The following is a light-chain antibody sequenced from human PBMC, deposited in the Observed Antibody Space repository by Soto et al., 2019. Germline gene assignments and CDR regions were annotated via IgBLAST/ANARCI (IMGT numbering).Light chain of an antibody. Sequence: EIVLTQSPATLSLSPGERYTRSCMASQSVNNYLAWYQQKPGQVPRLLIYDAYNRATGITARFSGSGSGTDFTLTISSLEPEDFALYYCQQRSNWPRTVGQGTQVEIK. CDR3: QQRSNWPRT. J-gene: IGKJ1*01. CDR2: DAY. V-gene: IGKV3-11*01. CDR1: QSVNNY.